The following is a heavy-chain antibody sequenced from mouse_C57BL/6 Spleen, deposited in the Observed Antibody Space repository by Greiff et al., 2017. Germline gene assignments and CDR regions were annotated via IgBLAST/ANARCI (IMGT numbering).Heavy chain of an antibody. Sequence: VQLQQSGPELVKPGASVKIPCKASGYTFTDYNMDWVKQSHGKSLEWIGDINPNNGGTIYNQKFKGKATLTVDKSSSTAYMELRSLTSEDTAVYYCARQLRPRDYYAMGDWGQGTSVTVSS. J-gene: IGHJ4*01. CDR1: GYTFTDYN. CDR3: ARQLRPRDYYAMGD. CDR2: INPNNGGT. V-gene: IGHV1-18*01. D-gene: IGHD3-2*02.